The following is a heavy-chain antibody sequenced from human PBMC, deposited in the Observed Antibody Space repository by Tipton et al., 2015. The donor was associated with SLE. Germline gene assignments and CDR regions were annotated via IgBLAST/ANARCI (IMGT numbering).Heavy chain of an antibody. V-gene: IGHV4-59*08. D-gene: IGHD4-17*01. CDR1: GDSISGHY. Sequence: TLSLTCTVSGDSISGHYRSWXRQPPGKGLEWIGYIYASGSTSYNPSLKSRVTISEDTSKQQFSLKLTSLTAADTAVYYCARHAGDYAYFDSWGQGILVTVSS. CDR2: IYASGST. J-gene: IGHJ4*02. CDR3: ARHAGDYAYFDS.